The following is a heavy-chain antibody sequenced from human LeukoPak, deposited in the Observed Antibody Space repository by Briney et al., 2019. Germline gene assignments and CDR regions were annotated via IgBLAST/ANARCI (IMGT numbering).Heavy chain of an antibody. CDR1: GYTFTGYY. Sequence: ASVKVSCKASGYTFTGYYMHWVRQAPGQGLEWMGWINPNSGGTNYAQKFQGRVTMTRDTSISTAYMELSRLRSDDTAVYYCARVAVAGTGGWFDPWGQGTLVTVSS. J-gene: IGHJ5*02. V-gene: IGHV1-2*02. CDR2: INPNSGGT. D-gene: IGHD6-19*01. CDR3: ARVAVAGTGGWFDP.